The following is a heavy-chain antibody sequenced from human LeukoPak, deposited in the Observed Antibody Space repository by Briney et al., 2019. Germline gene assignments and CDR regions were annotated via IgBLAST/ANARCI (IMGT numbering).Heavy chain of an antibody. CDR1: GGSISSGGYY. J-gene: IGHJ3*02. D-gene: IGHD6-13*01. CDR3: AGDPGHSPSGVYPNAFDI. CDR2: IYYSGST. V-gene: IGHV4-31*03. Sequence: SETLSLTCTVSGGSISSGGYYWSWIRQHPGKGLEWIGYIYYSGSTYYNPSLKSRVTISVDTSKNQFSLKLSSVTAADTAVYYCAGDPGHSPSGVYPNAFDIWGQGTMVTVSS.